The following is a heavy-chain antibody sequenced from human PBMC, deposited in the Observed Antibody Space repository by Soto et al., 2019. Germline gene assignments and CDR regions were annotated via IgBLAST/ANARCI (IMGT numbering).Heavy chain of an antibody. D-gene: IGHD4-4*01. CDR3: ARDNDRLQLGGNYYYILDV. V-gene: IGHV1-69*12. CDR2: IIAIFRTP. Sequence: QVQLVQSGAEMKEPGSSVKVSCKTSGGTFSSSAISWLRQAPGQGLEWMGGIIAIFRTPDYAQKFQGRVTIAADQSTSTAYMELSSLSSQDTAVDYCARDNDRLQLGGNYYYILDVWGQGTTIPASS. CDR1: GGTFSSSA. J-gene: IGHJ6*02.